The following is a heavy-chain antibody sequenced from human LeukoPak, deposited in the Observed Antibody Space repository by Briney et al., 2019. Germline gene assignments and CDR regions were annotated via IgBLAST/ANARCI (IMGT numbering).Heavy chain of an antibody. CDR2: ISGSGGST. CDR1: GFTFSSYG. Sequence: GGSLRLSCVASGFTFSSYGMSWVRQAPGKGLEWVSAISGSGGSTYYADSVKGRFTISRDNSKNTLYLQMNSLRAEDAAVYYCAKSTDYDFWIFQHWGQGTLVIVSS. CDR3: AKSTDYDFWIFQH. J-gene: IGHJ1*01. V-gene: IGHV3-23*01. D-gene: IGHD3-3*01.